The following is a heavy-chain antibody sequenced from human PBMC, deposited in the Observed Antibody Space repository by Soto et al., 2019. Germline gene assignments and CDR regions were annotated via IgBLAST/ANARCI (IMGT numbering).Heavy chain of an antibody. D-gene: IGHD6-13*01. CDR1: GDSVSSNSAA. J-gene: IGHJ5*02. CDR3: ARGRAAGSGDWLEP. V-gene: IGHV6-1*01. CDR2: TYYRSKWYN. Sequence: SQTLSLTCDISGDSVSSNSAAWNWIRQSPSRGLEWLGRTYYRSKWYNDYAVSVRGRITINPDTSKNQFSLQLKSVTPDDMAVYYWARGRAAGSGDWLEPWGQGPQGIVSS.